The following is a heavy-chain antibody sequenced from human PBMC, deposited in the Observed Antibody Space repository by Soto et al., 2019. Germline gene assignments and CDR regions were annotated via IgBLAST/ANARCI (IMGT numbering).Heavy chain of an antibody. D-gene: IGHD5-18*01. CDR1: GFTVSSNY. V-gene: IGHV3-53*01. CDR2: IYSGGSI. Sequence: PGGSLRLSCAASGFTVSSNYMSWVRQAPGKGLEWVSVIYSGGSIYYADSVKGRFTISRDNSRNTLYLQMNSLRAEDTAVYYCARGGPEYSYGNDAFDIWGQGTMVTVSS. CDR3: ARGGPEYSYGNDAFDI. J-gene: IGHJ3*02.